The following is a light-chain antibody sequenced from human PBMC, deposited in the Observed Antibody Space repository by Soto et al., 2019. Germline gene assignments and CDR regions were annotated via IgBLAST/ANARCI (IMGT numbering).Light chain of an antibody. J-gene: IGKJ4*01. V-gene: IGKV3-11*01. CDR2: AAS. CDR3: QQRSTCPLT. Sequence: EIVLTQSPATLSLSPGERATLSCRASQSISSHLAWYQQKPGQTPRLLMYAASTRATAVPARFSGSGSGTDFTLTIISLEPEDLAVYYCQQRSTCPLTFGGGTKVEIK. CDR1: QSISSH.